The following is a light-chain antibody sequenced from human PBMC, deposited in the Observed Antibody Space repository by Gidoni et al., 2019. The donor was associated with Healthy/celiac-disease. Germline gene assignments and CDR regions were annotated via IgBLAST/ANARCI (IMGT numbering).Light chain of an antibody. Sequence: EIVMTQSPATPSVSPGERATLSCRASQSVSSNLAWYQQKPGASTRATGIPARFSGSGSGTEFTLPISSLQSEDFAVYYCQQYNNWPPRYTFGQGTKLEIK. CDR3: QQYNNWPPRYT. J-gene: IGKJ2*01. CDR1: QSVSSN. V-gene: IGKV3-15*01. CDR2: AS.